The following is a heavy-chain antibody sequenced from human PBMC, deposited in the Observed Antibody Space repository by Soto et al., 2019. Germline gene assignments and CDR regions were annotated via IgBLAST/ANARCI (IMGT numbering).Heavy chain of an antibody. CDR1: GFTFRNYA. CDR3: ARENYAEYYFDY. V-gene: IGHV3-30-3*01. J-gene: IGHJ4*02. D-gene: IGHD2-2*01. Sequence: QVQLVESGGGVVQPGRSLGLSCATSGFTFRNYAMHWVRQAPGKGLEWVAVISYDGSNKYYADSVKGRFTISRDNSKNTLYLQMNSLRAEDTAVCYCARENYAEYYFDYWGQGTLVAVSS. CDR2: ISYDGSNK.